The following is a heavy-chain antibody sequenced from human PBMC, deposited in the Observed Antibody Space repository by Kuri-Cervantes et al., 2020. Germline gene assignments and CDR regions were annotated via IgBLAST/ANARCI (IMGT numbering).Heavy chain of an antibody. CDR3: ARARHYDYVWGSYRRDAFDI. CDR1: GASISTYY. Sequence: SETLSLTCTVSGASISTYYWSWIRQPPGRGLEWIGYIYYSGSTNYNPSLKSRVTISVDTSKNQFSLKLSSVTAADTAVYYCARARHYDYVWGSYRRDAFDIWGQGTMVTVSS. CDR2: IYYSGST. J-gene: IGHJ3*02. V-gene: IGHV4-59*01. D-gene: IGHD3-16*02.